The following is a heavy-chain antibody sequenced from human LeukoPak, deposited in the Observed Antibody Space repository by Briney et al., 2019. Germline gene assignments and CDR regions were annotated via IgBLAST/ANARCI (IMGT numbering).Heavy chain of an antibody. Sequence: ASVKVSCKASGGTFSSYAISWVRQAPGQGLEWMGGIIPIFGTANYAQKFQGRVTITADKSTSTAYMELSSLRSEDTAVYYCARDLKGSSTYYYPADFDYWGQGTLVTVSS. D-gene: IGHD3-22*01. CDR1: GGTFSSYA. CDR2: IIPIFGTA. J-gene: IGHJ4*02. V-gene: IGHV1-69*06. CDR3: ARDLKGSSTYYYPADFDY.